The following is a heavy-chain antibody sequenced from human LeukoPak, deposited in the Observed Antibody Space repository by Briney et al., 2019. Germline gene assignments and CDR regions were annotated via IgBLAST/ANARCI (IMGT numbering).Heavy chain of an antibody. CDR1: GFTFSNYG. D-gene: IGHD3-10*01. J-gene: IGHJ4*02. Sequence: GGSLRLSCAASGFTFSNYGMHWVRQAPGKGLEWVAVISYDGGITYYADSVEGRFIISRDNSKNTLYLQLNSLRAEDTAVYYCAKQRVRGDHYFDYWGQGTLVTVSS. CDR2: ISYDGGIT. V-gene: IGHV3-30*18. CDR3: AKQRVRGDHYFDY.